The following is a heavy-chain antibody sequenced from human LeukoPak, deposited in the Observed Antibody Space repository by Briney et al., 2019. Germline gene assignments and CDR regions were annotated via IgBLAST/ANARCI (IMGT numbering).Heavy chain of an antibody. V-gene: IGHV4-61*01. CDR1: GGSISSGNYY. D-gene: IGHD4-17*01. CDR3: ARTVTTERLNYYYYYMDV. J-gene: IGHJ6*03. CDR2: IYYSGST. Sequence: PSQTLSLTCTVSGGSISSGNYYWSWIRQPPGKGLEWIGYIYYSGSTNYNPSLKSRVTISVDTSKNQFSLKLSSVTAADTAVYYCARTVTTERLNYYYYYMDVWGKGTTVTVSS.